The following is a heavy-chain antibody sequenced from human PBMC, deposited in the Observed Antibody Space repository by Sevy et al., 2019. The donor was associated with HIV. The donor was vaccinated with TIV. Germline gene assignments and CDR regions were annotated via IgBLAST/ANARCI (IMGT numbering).Heavy chain of an antibody. CDR3: ARDGWTKPHDY. J-gene: IGHJ4*02. CDR2: LSFGCGEI. V-gene: IGHV3-23*01. Sequence: GGFLRLYCAASGFTFSKYSMSWVRQPPGKGLECVSTLSFGCGEINHADSVKGRFTISRDNSKNSLYLQMNNLRAEDTAVYYCARDGWTKPHDYWGQGTLVTVSS. D-gene: IGHD2-15*01. CDR1: GFTFSKYS.